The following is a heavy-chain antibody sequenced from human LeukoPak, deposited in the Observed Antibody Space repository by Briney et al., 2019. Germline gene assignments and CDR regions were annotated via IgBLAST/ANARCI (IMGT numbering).Heavy chain of an antibody. V-gene: IGHV3-30*02. CDR3: VKSYYYDSSGSRVFDY. J-gene: IGHJ4*02. D-gene: IGHD3-22*01. CDR2: IRYDGSNK. CDR1: GFTFSTYG. Sequence: QPGGSLRLSCEASGFTFSTYGMHWVRQAPGKGLEWVAFIRYDGSNKYYADSVKGRFTISRDNSRNTLDLKMNSLRAEDTAVYYCVKSYYYDSSGSRVFDYWGQGTLVTVSS.